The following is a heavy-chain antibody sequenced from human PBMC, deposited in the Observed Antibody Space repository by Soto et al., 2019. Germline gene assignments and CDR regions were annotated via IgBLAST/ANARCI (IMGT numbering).Heavy chain of an antibody. Sequence: QLQLQESGSGLVKPSQTLSLTCAVSGGSISSGGYSWSWIRQPTGKGLEWIGYIYHSGSTYYNPSLKSRVTISVDRSKNQFSLKLSSVTAADTAVYYCARAVLRYFDWLFFDYWGQGTLVTVSS. CDR2: IYHSGST. V-gene: IGHV4-30-2*01. D-gene: IGHD3-9*01. CDR1: GGSISSGGYS. CDR3: ARAVLRYFDWLFFDY. J-gene: IGHJ4*02.